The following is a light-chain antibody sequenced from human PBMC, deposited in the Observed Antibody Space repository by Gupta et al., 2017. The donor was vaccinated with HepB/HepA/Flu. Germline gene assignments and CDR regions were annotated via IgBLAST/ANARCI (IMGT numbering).Light chain of an antibody. J-gene: IGKJ1*01. V-gene: IGKV1-8*01. CDR3: QHYDVYPRT. CDR2: ATS. Sequence: AIRMTQSPSSFSASTGDRVTITCRASQDVSSLLAWYQQKPGKAPKLLIFATSVLQSGVPSRFSGSGSGTDFTLTISSLQSDDFATYYCQHYDVYPRTFGQGTKVE. CDR1: QDVSSL.